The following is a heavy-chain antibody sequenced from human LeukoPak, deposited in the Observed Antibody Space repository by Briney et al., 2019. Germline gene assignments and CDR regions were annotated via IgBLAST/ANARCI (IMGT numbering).Heavy chain of an antibody. Sequence: ASETLSLTCSVPGGSISSNYWSWIRQPPGKGLEWIGYIYYSGSTYYNPSLKSRVTISVDTSKNLFSLKLSSVTGADTAVYYCARVQRPLDGADYWGQGTLVTVSS. V-gene: IGHV4-59*01. D-gene: IGHD1-1*01. J-gene: IGHJ4*02. CDR3: ARVQRPLDGADY. CDR1: GGSISSNY. CDR2: IYYSGST.